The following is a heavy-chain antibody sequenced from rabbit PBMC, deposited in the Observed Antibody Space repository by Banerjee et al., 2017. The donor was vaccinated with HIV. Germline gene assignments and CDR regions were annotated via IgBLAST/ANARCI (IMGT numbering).Heavy chain of an antibody. Sequence: QSLEESGGDLVKPGASLTLTCTASGFSFSSSYYMCWVRQAPGKGLEWIACINTSSGNTVYATWAKGRFTISKASSTTVTLQRTSLTAADTATYFCARDLAGVIGRNFNLWGQGTLVTVS. J-gene: IGHJ4*01. CDR3: ARDLAGVIGRNFNL. V-gene: IGHV1S40*01. D-gene: IGHD4-1*01. CDR2: INTSSGNT. CDR1: GFSFSSSYY.